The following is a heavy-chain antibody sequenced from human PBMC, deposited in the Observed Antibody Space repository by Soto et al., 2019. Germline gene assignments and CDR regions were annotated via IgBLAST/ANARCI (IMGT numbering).Heavy chain of an antibody. J-gene: IGHJ4*02. D-gene: IGHD6-13*01. V-gene: IGHV1-69*12. CDR1: GGTFSNFA. CDR2: IIPIFGTA. Sequence: QVQLVQSGAEVKKPGSSVKVSCKASGGTFSNFAFNWVRQAPGQGLEWMGGIIPIFGTAHYAQKFQGRVTITADEYTSTADMELSSRRSEDTAVDYCARGSSSWYLDYWGQGTLVTVSS. CDR3: ARGSSSWYLDY.